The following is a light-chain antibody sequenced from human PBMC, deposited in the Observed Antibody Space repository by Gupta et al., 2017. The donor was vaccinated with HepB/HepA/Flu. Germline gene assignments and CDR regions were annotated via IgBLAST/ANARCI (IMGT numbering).Light chain of an antibody. V-gene: IGKV1-39*01. CDR3: QQGLTTPLT. J-gene: IGKJ5*01. CDR1: QSIRNY. Sequence: DIQMTQSPSSLSASVGDRVTITCRASQSIRNYLNWYQHKPGKAPKLLIYSASTLQNAVPSRFSGSGSGTEFTLTISSLQPEDFAAYYCQQGLTTPLTFGQGTRLEIK. CDR2: SAS.